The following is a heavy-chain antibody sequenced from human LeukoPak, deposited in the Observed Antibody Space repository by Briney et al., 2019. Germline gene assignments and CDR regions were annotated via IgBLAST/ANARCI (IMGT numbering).Heavy chain of an antibody. D-gene: IGHD6-13*01. J-gene: IGHJ5*02. V-gene: IGHV1-2*02. Sequence: ASVKVSCKASGYTFTGYYMHWVRQAPGQGLEWMGWINPNSGGTNYAQKFQGRVTMTRDTSISTAYIELSRLRSDDTAVYYCARKEEQQLGWVGWFDPWGQGTLVTVSS. CDR2: INPNSGGT. CDR1: GYTFTGYY. CDR3: ARKEEQQLGWVGWFDP.